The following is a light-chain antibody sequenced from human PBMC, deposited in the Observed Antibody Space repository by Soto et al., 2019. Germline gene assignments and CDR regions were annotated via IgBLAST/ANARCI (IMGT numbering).Light chain of an antibody. V-gene: IGKV3-20*01. CDR3: QQYGSSP. CDR1: QSVTNFY. Sequence: EIVLTQSPGTLSLSPGERATLSCRASQSVTNFYLAWYQQKPGQTPRLLIYDASSRPTGIPDRFSGSGSGTDFTLTISRLEPEDFAVYYCQQYGSSPFGGGTKVDIK. CDR2: DAS. J-gene: IGKJ4*01.